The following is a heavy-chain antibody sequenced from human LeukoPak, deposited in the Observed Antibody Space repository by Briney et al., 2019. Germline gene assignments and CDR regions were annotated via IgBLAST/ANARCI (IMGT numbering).Heavy chain of an antibody. CDR2: ISYDGSNK. Sequence: GGSLRLSCAASGFTFSSYAMHWVRQAPGKGLEWVAVISYDGSNKYYADSVKGRFTISRDNSKNTLYLQMNSLRAEDTAVYYCAKDPRKVNYYFDYWGQGTLVTVSS. CDR3: AKDPRKVNYYFDY. J-gene: IGHJ4*02. CDR1: GFTFSSYA. V-gene: IGHV3-30-3*01. D-gene: IGHD1-20*01.